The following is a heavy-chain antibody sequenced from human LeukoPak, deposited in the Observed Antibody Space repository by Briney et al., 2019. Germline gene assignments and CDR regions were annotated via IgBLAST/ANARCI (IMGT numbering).Heavy chain of an antibody. CDR3: ARSMAAAGPRTFVFDY. CDR2: ISYDGSNK. J-gene: IGHJ4*02. V-gene: IGHV3-30*03. D-gene: IGHD6-13*01. Sequence: GGSLRLSCAASGFTFSSYGMHWVRQAPGKGLEWVAVISYDGSNKYYADSVKGRFTISRDNSKNTLYLQMNSLRAEDTAVYYCARSMAAAGPRTFVFDYWGQGTLVTVSS. CDR1: GFTFSSYG.